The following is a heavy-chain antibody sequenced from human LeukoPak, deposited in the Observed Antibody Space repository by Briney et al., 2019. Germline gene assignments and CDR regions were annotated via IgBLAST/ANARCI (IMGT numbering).Heavy chain of an antibody. D-gene: IGHD6-13*01. Sequence: GRSLRLSCAASGFTFSTYAMHWGRQAPGKGLEWVAVISYDGSNKYYADSVKGRFTISRDNSNNILYLQMNSLRSEDTAVYYCARLYTSSWAYWFDSWGQGTLVTVSS. V-gene: IGHV3-30-3*01. CDR2: ISYDGSNK. CDR1: GFTFSTYA. CDR3: ARLYTSSWAYWFDS. J-gene: IGHJ5*01.